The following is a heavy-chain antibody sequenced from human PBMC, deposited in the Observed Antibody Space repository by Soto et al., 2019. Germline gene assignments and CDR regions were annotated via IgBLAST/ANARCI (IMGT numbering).Heavy chain of an antibody. CDR1: GYSISSGYY. J-gene: IGHJ5*02. CDR3: ASVEYQLLMEGWFDP. D-gene: IGHD2-2*01. CDR2: IYHSGST. V-gene: IGHV4-38-2*01. Sequence: SETLSLTCAVSGYSISSGYYWGWIRQPPGKGLEWIGSIYHSGSTYYNPSLKSRVTISVDTSKNQFSLKLSSVTAADTAVYYCASVEYQLLMEGWFDPWGQGTLVTVSS.